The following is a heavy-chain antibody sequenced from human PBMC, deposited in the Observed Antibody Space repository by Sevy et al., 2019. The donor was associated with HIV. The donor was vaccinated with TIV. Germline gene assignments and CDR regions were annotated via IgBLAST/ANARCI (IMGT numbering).Heavy chain of an antibody. CDR3: AGAVATTADFEY. CDR1: GGSISGYY. V-gene: IGHV4-4*07. D-gene: IGHD5-12*01. CDR2: ISSSGST. Sequence: QSQTLSLTCTVSGGSISGYYWNWIRQPAAKGLEWIGRISSSGSTNYNPSLKSRLTMSVDTSKNQFSLKLTSVTAADTAVYYCAGAVATTADFEYWGQGTLVTVSS. J-gene: IGHJ4*02.